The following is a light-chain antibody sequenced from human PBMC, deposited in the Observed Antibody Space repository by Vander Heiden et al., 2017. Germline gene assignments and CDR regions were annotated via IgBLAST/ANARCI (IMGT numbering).Light chain of an antibody. CDR1: SLRSYY. CDR3: NCRDISGLHWV. CDR2: DKN. V-gene: IGLV3-19*01. Sequence: SSELTQDPAVSVALGQTVRITCQGDSLRSYYASWYQQKPGQAPVLVIYDKNNRPSGIPDRFSGSGSGNTATLTITGAQAEDEGDYYCNCRDISGLHWVFGGGTKLTVL. J-gene: IGLJ3*02.